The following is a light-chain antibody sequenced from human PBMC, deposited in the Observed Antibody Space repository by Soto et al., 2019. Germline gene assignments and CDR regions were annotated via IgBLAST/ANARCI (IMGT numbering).Light chain of an antibody. Sequence: EIVMSQFPVTLSVSPGERATLSCRASQSVSSNLAWYQQKPGQAPRLIIYDASTRATGVPAWFSGSWSGTACTLTISSLQSEDVAVYYCQQYDKWPLTLVGGTKVDI. CDR2: DAS. V-gene: IGKV3-15*01. CDR3: QQYDKWPLT. CDR1: QSVSSN. J-gene: IGKJ4*01.